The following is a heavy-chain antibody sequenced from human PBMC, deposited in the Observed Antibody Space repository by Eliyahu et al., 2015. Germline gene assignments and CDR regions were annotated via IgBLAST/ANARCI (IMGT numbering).Heavy chain of an antibody. J-gene: IGHJ4*02. CDR1: GFSLSNARMG. CDR3: ARIGGRDYGVLFDY. D-gene: IGHD4-17*01. V-gene: IGHV2-26*02. Sequence: QVTLKESGPVLVKPTETLTLTCTVSGFSLSNARMGVTWIRQPPGKALEWLAHIFSNDEKSYNTSLKSRLTISKDTSESQVVLTMTNMDPVDTATYYCARIGGRDYGVLFDYWGQGTLVTVSS. CDR2: IFSNDEK.